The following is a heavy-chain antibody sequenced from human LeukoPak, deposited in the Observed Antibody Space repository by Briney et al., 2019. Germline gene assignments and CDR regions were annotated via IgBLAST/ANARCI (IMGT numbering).Heavy chain of an antibody. CDR1: GFTVSSYW. Sequence: TGGSLRLSCAASGFTVSSYWMSWVRQAPGKGLEWVANIKQDGSEKYYVDSVKGRFTISRDNAKNSLYLQMNSLRAEDTAVYYCARAPDSSGSYYNYWGQGTLVTVSS. CDR3: ARAPDSSGSYYNY. D-gene: IGHD3-10*01. V-gene: IGHV3-7*01. CDR2: IKQDGSEK. J-gene: IGHJ4*02.